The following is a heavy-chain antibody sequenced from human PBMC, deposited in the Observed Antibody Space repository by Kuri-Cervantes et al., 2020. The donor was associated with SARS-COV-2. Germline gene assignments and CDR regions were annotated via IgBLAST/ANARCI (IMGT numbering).Heavy chain of an antibody. D-gene: IGHD4-11*01. V-gene: IGHV3-21*01. CDR2: ISSSSSYI. Sequence: GGSLRLSCAASGFTFSSYSMNWVRQAPGKGLEWVSSISSSSSYIYYADSVKGRFTISRDNARNSLYLQMNSLRAEDTAVYYCARVTTVTEGYWGQGTLVTVSS. CDR3: ARVTTVTEGY. J-gene: IGHJ4*02. CDR1: GFTFSSYS.